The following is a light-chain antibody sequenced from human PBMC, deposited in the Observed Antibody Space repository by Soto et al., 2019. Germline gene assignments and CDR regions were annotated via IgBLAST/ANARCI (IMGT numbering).Light chain of an antibody. CDR1: SSDIGAYNY. CDR2: EVS. V-gene: IGLV2-14*01. Sequence: LTQPASVSGSPGQSITISCTGTSSDIGAYNYVSWYQHHPGKAPKLMIYEVSNRPSGVSSRFSGSKSGNTASLTISGLQAEDEADYYCCSYASNNRGVFGTGTKVTVL. CDR3: CSYASNNRGV. J-gene: IGLJ1*01.